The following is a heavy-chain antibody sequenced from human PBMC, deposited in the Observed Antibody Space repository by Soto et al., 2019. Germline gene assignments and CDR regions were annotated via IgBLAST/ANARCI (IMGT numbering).Heavy chain of an antibody. CDR3: ARGRGYSDGIDY. Sequence: ASVKVSCKASGYTFTSLDINWVRQATGQGLEWMGWMNPNSGSTGSAQKFQGRAAMTRDTSINTAYMELSSLRSDDTAVYYCARGRGYSDGIDYWGQGTLVTVSS. V-gene: IGHV1-8*01. CDR1: GYTFTSLD. D-gene: IGHD2-15*01. CDR2: MNPNSGST. J-gene: IGHJ4*02.